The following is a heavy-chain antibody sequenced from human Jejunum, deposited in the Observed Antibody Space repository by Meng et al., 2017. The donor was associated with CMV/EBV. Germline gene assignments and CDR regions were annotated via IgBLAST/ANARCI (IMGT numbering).Heavy chain of an antibody. V-gene: IGHV4-4*07. CDR3: ARLSKDGWSTFDY. CDR2: IYTSGST. D-gene: IGHD6-19*01. Sequence: QVQPHASRPGRVKPSETRARTGSVSGGSMISYYWSWIRQPAGKGLEWIGHIYTSGSTNYSPSLKSRATMSLDTAKNQFSLKVSSVTAADTAVYYCARLSKDGWSTFDYWGQGTLVTVSS. J-gene: IGHJ4*02. CDR1: GGSMISYY.